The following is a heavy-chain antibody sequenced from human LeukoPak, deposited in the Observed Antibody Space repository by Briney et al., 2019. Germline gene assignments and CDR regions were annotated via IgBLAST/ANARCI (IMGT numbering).Heavy chain of an antibody. CDR2: TYYTGTT. D-gene: IGHD5-18*01. Sequence: PSETLSLTCTVSGGSISSSSYYWGWIRQPPGKGLEWIGSTYYTGTTYYNPSLKSRVTISVDTSKNQFSLKLSSVTAADTAVYYCARGAEYSYGLYYYYYMDVWGKGTTVTVSS. J-gene: IGHJ6*03. CDR3: ARGAEYSYGLYYYYYMDV. CDR1: GGSISSSSYY. V-gene: IGHV4-39*07.